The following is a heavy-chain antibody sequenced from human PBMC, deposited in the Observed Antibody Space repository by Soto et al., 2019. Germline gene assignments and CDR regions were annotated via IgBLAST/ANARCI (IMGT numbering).Heavy chain of an antibody. V-gene: IGHV4-4*02. CDR2: IYHTGST. CDR3: ARGRIVVAAAGITSYFDY. CDR1: GGSISSNNW. J-gene: IGHJ4*02. D-gene: IGHD6-13*01. Sequence: SETLSLTCAVSGGSISSNNWWNWVRQPPGKGLEWIGEIYHTGSTNYNPSLKSRVTISVDKSKDQVSLKLNSVTAADTAVYYCARGRIVVAAAGITSYFDYWGQGTLVTVSS.